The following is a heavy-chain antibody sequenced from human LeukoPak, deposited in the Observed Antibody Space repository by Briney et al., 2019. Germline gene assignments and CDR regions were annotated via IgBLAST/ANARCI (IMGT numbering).Heavy chain of an antibody. V-gene: IGHV4-34*01. Sequence: SETLSLTCSVSGVSLSGYYWCWIRQTPPTGLELIGEINHSGRTNYNPSLNIRGPISAYTSKNKISLELRSVTAAARVVYYCARAYSSTSWSPHWGQGALVTVSS. CDR3: ARAYSSTSWSPH. CDR2: INHSGRT. J-gene: IGHJ4*02. D-gene: IGHD2-21*01. CDR1: GVSLSGYY.